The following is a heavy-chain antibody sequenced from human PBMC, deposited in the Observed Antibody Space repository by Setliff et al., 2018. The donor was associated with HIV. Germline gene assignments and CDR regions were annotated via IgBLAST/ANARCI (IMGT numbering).Heavy chain of an antibody. CDR3: ARGRGVVVPAAAYYFDY. CDR2: INHSGST. Sequence: SETLSLTCAVYGGSFSGYYWSWIRQPPGKGLEWIGEINHSGSTNYNPSLKSRVTISVDTSKNQFSLKLSSVTAADTAVYYCARGRGVVVPAAAYYFDYWGQGTLVTSPQ. D-gene: IGHD2-2*01. J-gene: IGHJ4*02. CDR1: GGSFSGYY. V-gene: IGHV4-34*01.